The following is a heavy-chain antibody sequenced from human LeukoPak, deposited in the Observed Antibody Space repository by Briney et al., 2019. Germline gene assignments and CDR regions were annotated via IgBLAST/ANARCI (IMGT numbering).Heavy chain of an antibody. CDR3: ARAGSSGYYYRGWFDP. J-gene: IGHJ5*02. D-gene: IGHD3-22*01. CDR1: GGSISSYY. CDR2: IYYSGST. Sequence: SETLSLTCTVSGGSISSYYWSWIRQPPGKGLEWIGYIYYSGSTNYNPSLKSRVTISVDTSKNQFSLKLSSVTAADTAVYYCARAGSSGYYYRGWFDPWGQGTLVTVSS. V-gene: IGHV4-59*01.